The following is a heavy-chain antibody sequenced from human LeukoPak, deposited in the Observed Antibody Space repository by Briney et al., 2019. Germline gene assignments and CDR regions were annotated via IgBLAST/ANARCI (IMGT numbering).Heavy chain of an antibody. D-gene: IGHD3-22*01. J-gene: IGHJ4*02. CDR2: IYYSGST. CDR3: ARERGDYYDSSGYYPDY. Sequence: SETLSLTCTVSGGSISSGDYYWSWIRQPPGKGLEWIGYIYYSGSTYYNPSLNSRVTISVDTSKNHFSLKLSSVTAADTAVYYCARERGDYYDSSGYYPDYWGQGTLVTVSS. V-gene: IGHV4-30-4*01. CDR1: GGSISSGDYY.